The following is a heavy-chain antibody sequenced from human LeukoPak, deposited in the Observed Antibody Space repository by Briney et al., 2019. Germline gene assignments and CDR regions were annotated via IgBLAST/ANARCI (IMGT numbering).Heavy chain of an antibody. J-gene: IGHJ6*03. CDR1: GYSFTSYW. Sequence: GESLNISCMGSGYSFTSYWIGWVGPMPGKGLEWMGITYPDDSDTRYSPSFEGQVIISVDKSISTAYLQWSSLKASDTATYYCARHGHCTNGVCYSNYYYYMDVWGKGTTVTVSS. V-gene: IGHV5-51*01. D-gene: IGHD2-8*01. CDR2: TYPDDSDT. CDR3: ARHGHCTNGVCYSNYYYYMDV.